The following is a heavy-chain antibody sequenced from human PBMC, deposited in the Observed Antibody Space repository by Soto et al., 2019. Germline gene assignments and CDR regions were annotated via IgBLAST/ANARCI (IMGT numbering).Heavy chain of an antibody. J-gene: IGHJ6*02. V-gene: IGHV4-59*08. D-gene: IGHD3-10*01. CDR1: GGSITSHY. Sequence: QVQLQESGPGLVKPSETLSLTCSVSGGSITSHYCSWFRQPPGKGLEWIGYINHSGLTSYNPSLKSRVTMSVDTSKNQVSLKVNSVTAADTALYYCARQGFGQLHGLVDVWGPGTTVTVSS. CDR2: INHSGLT. CDR3: ARQGFGQLHGLVDV.